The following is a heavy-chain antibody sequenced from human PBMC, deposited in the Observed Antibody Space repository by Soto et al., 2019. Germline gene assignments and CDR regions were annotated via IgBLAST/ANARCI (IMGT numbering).Heavy chain of an antibody. J-gene: IGHJ3*02. CDR1: GGSISSGGYY. V-gene: IGHV4-31*03. Sequence: QVQLQESGPGLVKPSQTLSLTCTVSGGSISSGGYYWSWIRQHPGKGLEWIGYIYYSGSTYYNPSRKSRVTISVDTSKNQFSLKLSSVTAADTAVYYCARERTSMVRGVPDDAFDIWGQGTMVTVSS. CDR2: IYYSGST. CDR3: ARERTSMVRGVPDDAFDI. D-gene: IGHD3-10*01.